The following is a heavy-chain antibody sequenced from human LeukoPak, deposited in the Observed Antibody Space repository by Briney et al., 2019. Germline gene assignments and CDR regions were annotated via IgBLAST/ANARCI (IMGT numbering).Heavy chain of an antibody. J-gene: IGHJ5*02. CDR2: IYTSGST. V-gene: IGHV4-4*09. Sequence: PSETLSLTCTVSGGSISSYYWSWIRQPPGKGLEWIGYIYTSGSTNYNPSLKSRVTISVDTSKNQSSLKLSSVTAADTAVYYCARHGVPRYKGEATIGYNWFDPWGQGTLVTVFS. CDR1: GGSISSYY. CDR3: ARHGVPRYKGEATIGYNWFDP. D-gene: IGHD5-12*01.